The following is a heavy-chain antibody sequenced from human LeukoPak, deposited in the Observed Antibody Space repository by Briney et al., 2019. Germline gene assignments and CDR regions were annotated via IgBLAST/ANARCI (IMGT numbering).Heavy chain of an antibody. J-gene: IGHJ4*02. Sequence: GGSLRLSCAASGFTFDDYAMHWVRQAPGKGLEWVSGISWNSGSIGYADSVKGRFTISRDNAKNSLYLQMNSLRAEDMALYYCAKDIGSGSFPLGGYFDFWGQGTLVTVSS. CDR1: GFTFDDYA. CDR2: ISWNSGSI. D-gene: IGHD1-26*01. CDR3: AKDIGSGSFPLGGYFDF. V-gene: IGHV3-9*03.